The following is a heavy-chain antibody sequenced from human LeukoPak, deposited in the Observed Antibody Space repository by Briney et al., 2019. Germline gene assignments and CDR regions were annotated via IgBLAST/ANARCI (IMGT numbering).Heavy chain of an antibody. CDR3: AKSGRVGGGIAASGIDY. CDR1: GFTFSSYW. CDR2: ISSSSSYT. Sequence: GGSLRLSCAASGFTFSSYWMTWVRQAPGKGLECVSYISSSSSYTNYADSAKGRFTISRDNSKNTLYLQMNSLRAEDTALYYCAKSGRVGGGIAASGIDYWGQGTLVTVSS. J-gene: IGHJ4*02. V-gene: IGHV3-23*01. D-gene: IGHD6-13*01.